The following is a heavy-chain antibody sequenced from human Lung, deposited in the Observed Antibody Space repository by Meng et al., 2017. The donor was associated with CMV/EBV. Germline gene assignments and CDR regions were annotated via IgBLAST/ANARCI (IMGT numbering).Heavy chain of an antibody. V-gene: IGHV3-53*01. CDR1: GFTVSSNY. J-gene: IGHJ6*02. D-gene: IGHD3-3*01. Sequence: GESLKISCAASGFTVSSNYMSWVRQAPGKGLEWVSVIYSGGSTYYADSVKGRFTISRDNSKNTLYLQMNSLRAEDTAVYYCARAPYDFWSSYYYGMDVWGQGATVTGSS. CDR2: IYSGGST. CDR3: ARAPYDFWSSYYYGMDV.